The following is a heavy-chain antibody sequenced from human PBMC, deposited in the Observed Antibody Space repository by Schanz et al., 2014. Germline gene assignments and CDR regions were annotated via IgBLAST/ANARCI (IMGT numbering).Heavy chain of an antibody. CDR3: ARKMKLGVYGGKGHDSLDI. CDR2: IPWNGAAI. V-gene: IGHV3-9*02. CDR1: GFNSDDYA. Sequence: EVQVVESGGGLVQPGGSLRLSCTASGFNSDDYAMHWVRQAPGKGLEWVSNIPWNGAAIGYAGSVRGRFTISRDSAKNTLYLQMNTLRAEDTAVYYCARKMKLGVYGGKGHDSLDIWGQGTMDTVSS. J-gene: IGHJ3*02. D-gene: IGHD4-17*01.